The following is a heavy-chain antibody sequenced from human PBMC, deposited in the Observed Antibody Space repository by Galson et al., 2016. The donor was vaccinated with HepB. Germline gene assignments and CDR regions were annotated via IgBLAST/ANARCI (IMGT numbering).Heavy chain of an antibody. CDR2: IRRSLCTI. D-gene: IGHD2-15*01. J-gene: IGHJ2*01. CDR3: STQYCGVGSCYSTSPGYWYFDL. Sequence: SLRLSCEASGNTSSTYTMKWVPQAQGKGLVWVAYIRRSLCTIFPDGSEEGRVTIDGDNAKNSLYRHMNSLRDEDTASYYCSTQYCGVGSCYSTSPGYWYFDLWGRGTLVTVSS. V-gene: IGHV3-48*02. CDR1: GNTSSTYT.